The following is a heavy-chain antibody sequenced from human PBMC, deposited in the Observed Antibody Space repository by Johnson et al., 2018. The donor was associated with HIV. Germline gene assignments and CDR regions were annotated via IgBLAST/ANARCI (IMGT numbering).Heavy chain of an antibody. CDR2: ISYDGSNK. V-gene: IGHV3-30*03. CDR1: GFTFSRYG. J-gene: IGHJ3*02. Sequence: MQLVESGGGVVQPGRSLRLSCAASGFTFSRYGIHWVRQAPGKGLEWVAVISYDGSNKYYADSVKGRFTISRDDSKNTLYLQINSLKTEDTAVYYCTTGFAAFDIWGQGTMVTVS. CDR3: TTGFAAFDI.